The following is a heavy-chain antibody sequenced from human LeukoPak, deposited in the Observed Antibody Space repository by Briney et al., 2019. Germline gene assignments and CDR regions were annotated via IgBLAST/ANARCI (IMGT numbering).Heavy chain of an antibody. CDR3: ARDFTVFGMYNWFDP. D-gene: IGHD3-3*01. CDR2: ISTYNGDT. V-gene: IGHV1-18*01. J-gene: IGHJ5*02. CDR1: GYSFDSYG. Sequence: ASVKVSCKAPGYSFDSYGINWMRQAPGQGLEWMGWISTYNGDTNYAQNLQGRLTVTTDTSTNTVFMELRSLKSDDTALYFCARDFTVFGMYNWFDPWGQGTLVTVSS.